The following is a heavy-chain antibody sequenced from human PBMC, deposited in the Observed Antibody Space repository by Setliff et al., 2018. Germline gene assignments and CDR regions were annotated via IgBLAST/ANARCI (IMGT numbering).Heavy chain of an antibody. V-gene: IGHV4-61*09. Sequence: SETLSLTCTVSDDSISSRHYYWSWIRQPAGKGLEWIGQIYTSWSSNYNPSLKGRASLSIDASKRQFSLKLSSVTAADTAVYYCARGLTPTINYYYYYMDVWGKGTTVTVSS. D-gene: IGHD3-9*01. CDR2: IYTSWSS. J-gene: IGHJ6*03. CDR1: DDSISSRHYY. CDR3: ARGLTPTINYYYYYMDV.